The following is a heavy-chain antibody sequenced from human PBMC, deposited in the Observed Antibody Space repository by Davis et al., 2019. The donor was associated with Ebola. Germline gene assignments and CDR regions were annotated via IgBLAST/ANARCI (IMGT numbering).Heavy chain of an antibody. V-gene: IGHV3-15*01. J-gene: IGHJ4*02. Sequence: GESLKISCAASGFTFSNAWMSWVRQAPGKGLEWVGRIKSKTDGGTTDYAAPVKGRFTISRDDSKNTLYLQMNSLKTEDTAVYYCTTEKGDLEWLSDFDYWGQGTLVTVSS. CDR1: GFTFSNAW. CDR2: IKSKTDGGTT. CDR3: TTEKGDLEWLSDFDY. D-gene: IGHD3-3*01.